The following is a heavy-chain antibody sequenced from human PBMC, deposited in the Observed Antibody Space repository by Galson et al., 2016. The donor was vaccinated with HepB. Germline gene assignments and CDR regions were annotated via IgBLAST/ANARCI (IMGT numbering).Heavy chain of an antibody. CDR2: IYPGDSDT. V-gene: IGHV5-51*01. D-gene: IGHD3-22*01. CDR1: GCSFSTYW. CDR3: ARTYYYDSSAYYYFDY. Sequence: QSGAEVTKPGESLKISCKGSGCSFSTYWIGWVRQKPGKGLEWMGIIYPGDSDTRYSPSFQGQVTISADKSISTAYLQWSSLKASDTAMYYCARTYYYDSSAYYYFDYWGQGTLVTVSS. J-gene: IGHJ4*02.